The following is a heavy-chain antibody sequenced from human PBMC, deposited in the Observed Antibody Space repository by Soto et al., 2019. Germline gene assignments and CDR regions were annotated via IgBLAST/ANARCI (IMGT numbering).Heavy chain of an antibody. V-gene: IGHV1-8*01. D-gene: IGHD3-10*01. CDR2: VNPNNGDT. J-gene: IGHJ4*02. Sequence: QVQLVQSGAELKKPGASVKVSCKASGYTFSNYDMNWVRQPTGQGPEWIGWVNPNNGDTGYAQKFQGRVTLTTDISTTTAYMELTSLRSEDTAIYSCAKVSRKGSAIDFDYWGQGTLITVSS. CDR1: GYTFSNYD. CDR3: AKVSRKGSAIDFDY.